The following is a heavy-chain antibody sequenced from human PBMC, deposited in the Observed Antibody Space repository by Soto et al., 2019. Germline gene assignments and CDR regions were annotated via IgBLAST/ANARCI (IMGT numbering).Heavy chain of an antibody. CDR2: IYYSGST. J-gene: IGHJ4*02. CDR3: LSKNYDILTGYYSPDY. D-gene: IGHD3-9*01. CDR1: GGTISSSSYS. V-gene: IGHV4-39*01. Sequence: ETFSLTCTVSGGTISSSSYSWCWNSRPPGKGLEWIGSIYYSGSTYYNPSLKSRVTISVDTSKNQFSLKLSSVTAADTAVYYCLSKNYDILTGYYSPDYWCQGTLVTVSS.